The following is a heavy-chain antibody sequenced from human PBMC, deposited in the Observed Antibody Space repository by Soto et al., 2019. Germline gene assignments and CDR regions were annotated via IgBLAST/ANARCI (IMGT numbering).Heavy chain of an antibody. Sequence: EVQLLESGGGLVQPGGSLRLSCAASGFTFSGYAMSWVRQAPGKGLEWVSSITGSGGTTYYADSVKGRFSISRDNSKKMLFLQVNSLRAEDTALYYCAKVRPNYYGSGGAYYKAGGDYWGQGTLVTVSS. CDR1: GFTFSGYA. CDR3: AKVRPNYYGSGGAYYKAGGDY. D-gene: IGHD3-10*01. J-gene: IGHJ4*02. V-gene: IGHV3-23*01. CDR2: ITGSGGTT.